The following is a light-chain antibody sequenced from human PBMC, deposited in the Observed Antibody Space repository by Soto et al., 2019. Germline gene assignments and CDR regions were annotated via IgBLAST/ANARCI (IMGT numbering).Light chain of an antibody. Sequence: EIVLTQSPGTLSLSLGERATLSCRASQSIHSTYMAWYQKKPDQAPRLLIYASTSRDTGVPARFGGSGSGTDFTLTIARLEPEDFAVYYCQQYESLPRTFGQGTKVEIK. CDR2: AST. J-gene: IGKJ1*01. CDR3: QQYESLPRT. CDR1: QSIHSTY. V-gene: IGKV3-20*01.